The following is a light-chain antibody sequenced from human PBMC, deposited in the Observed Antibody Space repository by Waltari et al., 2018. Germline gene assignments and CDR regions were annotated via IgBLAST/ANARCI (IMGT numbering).Light chain of an antibody. CDR1: SSDVGNYNL. CDR3: CSYAGSYTWV. CDR2: DDN. J-gene: IGLJ3*02. Sequence: QSALTQPASVSGSPGQSLTISCTGTSSDVGNYNLVSWYQQYPGKAPNVMIYDDNRRPSGVSDRFSGSKSGNTASLTISGVQAEDEADYYCCSYAGSYTWVFGGGTKLTVL. V-gene: IGLV2-23*01.